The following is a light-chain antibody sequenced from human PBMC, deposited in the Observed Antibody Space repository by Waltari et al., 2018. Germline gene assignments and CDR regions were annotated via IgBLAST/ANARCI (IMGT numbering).Light chain of an antibody. J-gene: IGLJ2*01. CDR3: SSQSSDNVVL. CDR1: SSDAGGYNS. V-gene: IGLV2-14*03. CDR2: DVS. Sequence: QSALTQPASVSGSPGQSITISCTGTSSDAGGYNSFSWYQHHPGQAPKVIIYDVSDRPSGISERFSGSKSGNTASLTISGLQAEDEADYYCSSQSSDNVVLFGGGTKLTVL.